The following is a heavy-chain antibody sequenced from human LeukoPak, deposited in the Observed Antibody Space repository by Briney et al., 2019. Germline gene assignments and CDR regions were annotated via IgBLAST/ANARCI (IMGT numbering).Heavy chain of an antibody. CDR3: ARGPYYYGSGSYLPYYYYYYMDV. V-gene: IGHV1-46*01. J-gene: IGHJ6*03. CDR1: GYTFTGYY. CDR2: INPSGGST. D-gene: IGHD3-10*01. Sequence: ASVKVSCKASGYTFTGYYIHWVRQAPGQGLEWMGIINPSGGSTSYAQKFQGRVTMTRDTSTSTVYMELSSLRSEDTAVYYCARGPYYYGSGSYLPYYYYYYMDVWGKGTTVTISS.